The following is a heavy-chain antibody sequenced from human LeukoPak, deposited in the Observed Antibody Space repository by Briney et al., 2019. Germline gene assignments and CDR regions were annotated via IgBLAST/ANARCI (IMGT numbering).Heavy chain of an antibody. J-gene: IGHJ6*03. Sequence: ASVKVSCKASGYTFTRYYIHWVRQAPGQGLEWMGIINPSGGSTNYAQKFQGRVTMTRDTSTNTVYMELSSLRSEDTAVYYCARRDSSSWYRGYYYYYMDVWGKGTTVTISS. CDR1: GYTFTRYY. CDR2: INPSGGST. CDR3: ARRDSSSWYRGYYYYYMDV. D-gene: IGHD6-13*01. V-gene: IGHV1-46*01.